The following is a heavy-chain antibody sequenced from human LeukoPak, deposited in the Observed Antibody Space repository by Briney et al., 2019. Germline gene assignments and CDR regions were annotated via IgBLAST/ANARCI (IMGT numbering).Heavy chain of an antibody. V-gene: IGHV1-2*02. D-gene: IGHD5-12*01. Sequence: ASVKVSCKASGYTFTCYYMHWVRQAPGQGREGMGGINPNSGGTNYAQKFQGRVTMTRDTAINTAYMELSRLRSDDTAVYYCARGGGYDITSRNFDYWGQGTLVTVSS. CDR1: GYTFTCYY. J-gene: IGHJ4*02. CDR2: INPNSGGT. CDR3: ARGGGYDITSRNFDY.